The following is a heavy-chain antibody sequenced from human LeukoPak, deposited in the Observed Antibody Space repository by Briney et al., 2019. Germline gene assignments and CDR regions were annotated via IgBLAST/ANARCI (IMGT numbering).Heavy chain of an antibody. V-gene: IGHV1-2*02. CDR1: GYTFTGYY. CDR3: ARDLAGTNAFDI. J-gene: IGHJ3*02. Sequence: ASVKVSCKASGYTFTGYYMHWVRQAPGQGLEWMGWINPNSGGTNYAQKFQGRVTMTRDTSISTAYMELSRLRSDDTAAYYCARDLAGTNAFDIWGQGTMVTVSS. CDR2: INPNSGGT. D-gene: IGHD1-1*01.